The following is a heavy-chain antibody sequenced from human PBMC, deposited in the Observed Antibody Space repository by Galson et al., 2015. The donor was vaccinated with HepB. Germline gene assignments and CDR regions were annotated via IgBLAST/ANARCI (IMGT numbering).Heavy chain of an antibody. CDR1: GYTFSGYY. J-gene: IGHJ4*02. CDR2: INPHSGDT. CDR3: ARRAARAAADSRGLDS. Sequence: SVKVSCKASGYTFSGYYMHWVRQAPGQGLEWMGCINPHSGDTNYAQKFQGRVTISTDKSISTAYLQFNSLKASDTAIYYCARRAARAAADSRGLDSWGRGTLVTVSS. D-gene: IGHD6-13*01. V-gene: IGHV1-2*02.